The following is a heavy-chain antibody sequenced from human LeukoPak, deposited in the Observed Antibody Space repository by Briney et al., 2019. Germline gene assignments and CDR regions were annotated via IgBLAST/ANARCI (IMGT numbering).Heavy chain of an antibody. V-gene: IGHV3-43*02. Sequence: GGSLRLSCAASGFTFDDYAMHWVRQAPGKGLEWVSLISGDGGSTYYADSVKGRFTISRDNSKNSLYLQMNSLRTEDTVLYYCAKEARSSDGGAFDYWGQGTLVTVSS. CDR2: ISGDGGST. CDR3: AKEARSSDGGAFDY. CDR1: GFTFDDYA. D-gene: IGHD6-6*01. J-gene: IGHJ4*02.